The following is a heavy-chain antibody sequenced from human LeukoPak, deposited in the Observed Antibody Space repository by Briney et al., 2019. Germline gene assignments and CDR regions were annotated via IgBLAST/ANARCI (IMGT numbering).Heavy chain of an antibody. Sequence: ASVKVSCKASGYTFTGYYMHWVRQAPGQGLEWMGWINPNSGGTNYAQKFQGRVTVTRDTSISTAYMELSRLRSDDTAVYYCAREEWELAYYYYGMDVWGQGPRSPSP. V-gene: IGHV1-2*02. CDR2: INPNSGGT. D-gene: IGHD1-26*01. CDR3: AREEWELAYYYYGMDV. J-gene: IGHJ6*02. CDR1: GYTFTGYY.